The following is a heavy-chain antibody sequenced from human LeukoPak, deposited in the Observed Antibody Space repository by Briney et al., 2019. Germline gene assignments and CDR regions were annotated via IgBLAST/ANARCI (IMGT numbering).Heavy chain of an antibody. CDR3: ARDGATVNPGNYYGMDV. Sequence: ASVKVSCKASGYTFTSYYMHWVRQAPGQGLEWMGIINPSGGSTSYAQKFQGRVTMTRDTSTSTVYMELSSLRSEDTAVYYCARDGATVNPGNYYGMDVWGQGTTVTASS. J-gene: IGHJ6*02. CDR1: GYTFTSYY. CDR2: INPSGGST. D-gene: IGHD4-4*01. V-gene: IGHV1-46*01.